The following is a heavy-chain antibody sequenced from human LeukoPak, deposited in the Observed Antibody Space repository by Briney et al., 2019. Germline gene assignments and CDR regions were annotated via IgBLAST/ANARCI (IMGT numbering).Heavy chain of an antibody. CDR2: IYYSGST. V-gene: IGHV4-61*08. CDR3: ARSPNWNYGNDY. CDR1: GGSISSGGYY. Sequence: SETLSLTCTVSGGSISSGGYYWSWIRQPPGKGLEWIGYIYYSGSTNYNPSLKSRVTISVDTSKNQFSLKLSSVTAADTAVYYCARSPNWNYGNDYWGQGTLVTVSS. D-gene: IGHD1-7*01. J-gene: IGHJ4*02.